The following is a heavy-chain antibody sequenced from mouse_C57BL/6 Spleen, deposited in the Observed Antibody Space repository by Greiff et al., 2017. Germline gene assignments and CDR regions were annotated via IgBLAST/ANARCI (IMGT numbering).Heavy chain of an antibody. Sequence: QVQLQQSGAELMKPGASVKLSCKATGYTFTGYWIEWVKQRPGHGLEWIGEILPGSGSTNYNEKFKGKATFTADTSSNTAYIQLSSLTTEDSAIYYCARFLYDYDYAMDYWGQGTSVTVSS. J-gene: IGHJ4*01. CDR3: ARFLYDYDYAMDY. CDR1: GYTFTGYW. CDR2: ILPGSGST. D-gene: IGHD2-4*01. V-gene: IGHV1-9*01.